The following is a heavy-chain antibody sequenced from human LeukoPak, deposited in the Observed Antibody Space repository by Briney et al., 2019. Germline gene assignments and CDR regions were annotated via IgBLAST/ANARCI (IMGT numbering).Heavy chain of an antibody. CDR1: GFTVSSNYA. J-gene: IGHJ4*02. CDR3: AKGGGYYGSGSYYNL. V-gene: IGHV3-23*01. CDR2: ISGSSDGT. Sequence: GGSLRLSCAASGFTVSSNYAMSWVRQAPGKGLEWVSAISGSSDGTYYADSVKGRFTISRDNSKNTLYLQMNSLRAEDTAVYYCAKGGGYYGSGSYYNLWGQGTLVTVSS. D-gene: IGHD3-10*01.